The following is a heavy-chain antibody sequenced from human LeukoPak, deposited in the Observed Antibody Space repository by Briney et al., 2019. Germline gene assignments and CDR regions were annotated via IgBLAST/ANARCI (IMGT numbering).Heavy chain of an antibody. CDR1: GGSISSGSHY. V-gene: IGHV4-61*02. J-gene: IGHJ4*02. Sequence: SETLSLTCTVSGGSISSGSHYWSWIRQPARKGLEWIGRIYTSGSTNYNPSLKSRVTISVDTSKNQFSLKLNSMTAADTAFYYCARGAAAAILFDYWGQGTLVTVSS. CDR2: IYTSGST. D-gene: IGHD2-21*02. CDR3: ARGAAAAILFDY.